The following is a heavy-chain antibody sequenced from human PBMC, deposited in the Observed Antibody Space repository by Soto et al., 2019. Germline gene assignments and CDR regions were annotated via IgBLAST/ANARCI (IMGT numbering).Heavy chain of an antibody. V-gene: IGHV4-59*01. J-gene: IGHJ4*02. CDR1: GGSISSYY. CDR2: IYYSGST. Sequence: SETLSLTCTVSGGSISSYYWSWIRQPPGKGLEWIGYIYYSGSTNYNPSLKSRATISVDTSKNQFSLKLSSVTAADTAVYYCAGEYYYDSSGYYPKGNNFDYWGQGTLVTVSS. D-gene: IGHD3-22*01. CDR3: AGEYYYDSSGYYPKGNNFDY.